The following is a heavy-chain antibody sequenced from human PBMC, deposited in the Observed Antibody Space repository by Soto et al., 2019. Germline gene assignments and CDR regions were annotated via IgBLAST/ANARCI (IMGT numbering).Heavy chain of an antibody. CDR2: IIPYHGKT. V-gene: IGHV1-18*01. J-gene: IGHJ4*02. Sequence: ASVKVSCKASGGTFSSYTISWVRQAPGQGLEWMGRIIPYHGKTNYAQKFQGRVTMTTDTSTSTAYMELRSLRSDDTAVYYCARGPTMVRGVPGLNDYWGQGTLVTVSS. CDR3: ARGPTMVRGVPGLNDY. D-gene: IGHD3-10*01. CDR1: GGTFSSYT.